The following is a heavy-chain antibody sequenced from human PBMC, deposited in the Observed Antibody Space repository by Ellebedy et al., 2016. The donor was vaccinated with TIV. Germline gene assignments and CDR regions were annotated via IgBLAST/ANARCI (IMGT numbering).Heavy chain of an antibody. D-gene: IGHD2-15*01. CDR1: GFTFDDYG. Sequence: PGGSLRLSCATSGFTFDDYGMSWVRQAPGKGLEWVSGLNWNGGRTAYADSVKGRFTISRDNAKSSLYLQMNSLRAEDTALYYCARRLLVVAAAPTYLFDYWGRGTLVTVSS. CDR2: LNWNGGRT. J-gene: IGHJ4*02. CDR3: ARRLLVVAAAPTYLFDY. V-gene: IGHV3-20*04.